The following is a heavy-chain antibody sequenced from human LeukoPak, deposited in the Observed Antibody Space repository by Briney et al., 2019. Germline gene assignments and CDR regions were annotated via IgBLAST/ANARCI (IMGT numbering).Heavy chain of an antibody. V-gene: IGHV3-23*01. CDR3: AKDYVEVTPLGMDV. CDR2: ISGSGGST. CDR1: GFTFSSYA. Sequence: GGSLRLSCEASGFTFSSYAMSWVRQAPGKGLEWVSGISGSGGSTYYADSVKGRFTISRDNSKNTLYLQMNSLRAEDTAVYYCAKDYVEVTPLGMDVWGQGTTVTVSS. D-gene: IGHD2-21*02. J-gene: IGHJ6*02.